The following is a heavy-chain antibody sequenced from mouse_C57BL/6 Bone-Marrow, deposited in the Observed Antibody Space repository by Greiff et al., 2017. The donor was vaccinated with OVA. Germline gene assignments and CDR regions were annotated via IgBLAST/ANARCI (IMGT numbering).Heavy chain of an antibody. Sequence: VQLQQSGPELVKPGASVKISCKASGYSFTSYYIHWVKQRPGQGLEWIGWIYPGSGNTKYNEKFKGKATLTADTSSSTAYMQLSSLTSEDSAVYYCARPFIYYYGSSRYAMDYWGQGTSVTVSS. J-gene: IGHJ4*01. CDR1: GYSFTSYY. V-gene: IGHV1-66*01. D-gene: IGHD1-1*01. CDR3: ARPFIYYYGSSRYAMDY. CDR2: IYPGSGNT.